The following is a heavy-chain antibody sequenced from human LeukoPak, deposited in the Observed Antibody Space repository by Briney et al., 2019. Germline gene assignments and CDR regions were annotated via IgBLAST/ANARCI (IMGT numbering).Heavy chain of an antibody. CDR2: INHSGST. Sequence: SETLSLTCAVYGGSFSGYYWSWIRQPPGKGLEWIGEINHSGSTNYNPSLKNRVTISVDTSKNQFSLKLSSVTAADTAVYYCARHRTIFGVVIIWFDPWGQGTLVTVSS. D-gene: IGHD3-3*01. J-gene: IGHJ5*02. V-gene: IGHV4-34*01. CDR1: GGSFSGYY. CDR3: ARHRTIFGVVIIWFDP.